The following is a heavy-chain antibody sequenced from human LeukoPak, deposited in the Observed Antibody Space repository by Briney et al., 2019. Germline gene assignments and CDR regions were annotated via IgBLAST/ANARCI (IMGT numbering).Heavy chain of an antibody. CDR2: IYYTGST. CDR1: GGSISNHY. Sequence: SETLSLTCTVSGGSISNHYWNWIRQPPGKGLEWIGYIYYTGSTNYNPSLKSRVTISVDTSKNQFSLKLSSVTAAVTAVYFCASVGYCSTTSCPFDPWGQGTLVTVSS. J-gene: IGHJ5*02. CDR3: ASVGYCSTTSCPFDP. V-gene: IGHV4-59*11. D-gene: IGHD2-2*01.